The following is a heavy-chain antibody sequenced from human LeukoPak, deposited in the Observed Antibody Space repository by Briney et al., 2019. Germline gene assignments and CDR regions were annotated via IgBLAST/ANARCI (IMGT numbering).Heavy chain of an antibody. J-gene: IGHJ3*02. D-gene: IGHD6-13*01. CDR3: ARVEQPFDAFDI. Sequence: SETLSLTCTVSGGSISSGSYYWSRIRQPAGKGLEWIGRIYTSGSTNYNPSLKSRVTISVDTSKNQFSLKLSSVTAADTAVYYCARVEQPFDAFDIWGQGTMVTVSS. CDR1: GGSISSGSYY. V-gene: IGHV4-61*02. CDR2: IYTSGST.